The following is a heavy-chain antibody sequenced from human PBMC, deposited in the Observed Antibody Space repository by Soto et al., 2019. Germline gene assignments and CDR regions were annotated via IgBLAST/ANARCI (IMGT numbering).Heavy chain of an antibody. V-gene: IGHV4-39*01. CDR1: GDSISTSSYY. J-gene: IGHJ4*02. D-gene: IGHD1-1*01. CDR3: ARRPRGIWNAIYYFDY. Sequence: SETLSLTCAVSGDSISTSSYYWDWIRQPPGKGLEWIGNIYYSGSTYYNPSLKSRATISVDTSKDEFSLKLSSVTAADTAVYYCARRPRGIWNAIYYFDYWGQGALVTVSS. CDR2: IYYSGST.